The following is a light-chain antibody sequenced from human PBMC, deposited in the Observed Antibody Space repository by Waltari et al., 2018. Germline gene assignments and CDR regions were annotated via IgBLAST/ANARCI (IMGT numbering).Light chain of an antibody. CDR3: QNHERLPAT. CDR1: QSVSKY. J-gene: IGKJ1*01. Sequence: EAVLTQYPGTLSLSPGERATLSCRASQSVSKYLAWYQQRPGQAPRLLIYAASTRATGVPDRFSGSGFGTDFSLTISRLEPEDFAVYYCQNHERLPATFGQGTKVEIK. CDR2: AAS. V-gene: IGKV3-20*01.